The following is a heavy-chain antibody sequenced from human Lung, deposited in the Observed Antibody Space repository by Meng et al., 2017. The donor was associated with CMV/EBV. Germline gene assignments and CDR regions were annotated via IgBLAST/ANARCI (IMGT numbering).Heavy chain of an antibody. J-gene: IGHJ4*02. CDR1: RGSVTSSSSY. Sequence: LXCTVSRGSVTSSSSYWTWIRQPPGKGLEWIGYVYYDGSTNYNPSLKSRVTISLDTSKNQFSLDLRSVTAADTAVYYCAREDDEGGYFDNWGQGTXVT. CDR2: VYYDGST. CDR3: AREDDEGGYFDN. D-gene: IGHD3-16*01. V-gene: IGHV4-61*01.